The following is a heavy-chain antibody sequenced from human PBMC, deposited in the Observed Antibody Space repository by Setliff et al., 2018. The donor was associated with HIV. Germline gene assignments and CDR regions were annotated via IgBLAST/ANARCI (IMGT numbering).Heavy chain of an antibody. CDR2: IIPVFRTA. V-gene: IGHV1-69*13. Sequence: SVKVSCKASGGTFSSYAISWVRQAPGQGLEWMGGIIPVFRTANYAQKFQGRVTITADESTSTAYMELSSLRSEDTAVYYCARDSGDDYSDYYYYGMDVWGQGTTVTVSS. CDR3: ARDSGDDYSDYYYYGMDV. J-gene: IGHJ6*02. D-gene: IGHD4-4*01. CDR1: GGTFSSYA.